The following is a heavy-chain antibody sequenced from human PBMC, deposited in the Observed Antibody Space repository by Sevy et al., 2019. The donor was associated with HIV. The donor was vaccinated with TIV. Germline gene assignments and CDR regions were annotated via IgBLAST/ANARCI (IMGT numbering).Heavy chain of an antibody. D-gene: IGHD2-15*01. CDR3: ARNPFYCSGGSCSKEAFDI. CDR2: IYTSGST. CDR1: GGSISSYY. J-gene: IGHJ3*02. V-gene: IGHV4-4*07. Sequence: SETLSLTCTVSGGSISSYYWSWIRQPAGKGLEWIGRIYTSGSTNYNPSLKSRVTMSVDTSKNQFSLKLSSATAADTAVYYCARNPFYCSGGSCSKEAFDIWGQGTMVTVSS.